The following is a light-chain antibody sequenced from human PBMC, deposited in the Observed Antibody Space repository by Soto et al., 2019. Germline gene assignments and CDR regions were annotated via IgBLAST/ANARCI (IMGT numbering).Light chain of an antibody. CDR2: RAS. Sequence: EPVLPQSPGPLSLSPSERATLSCRASRSVSFDYLAWYQQKPGQAPKVLIYRASSRATGIPDRFSGSGSGTDFTLTISRLEPEDFAVYYCQQYGSSPLTFGGGTKVDIK. CDR3: QQYGSSPLT. J-gene: IGKJ4*01. CDR1: RSVSFDY. V-gene: IGKV3-20*01.